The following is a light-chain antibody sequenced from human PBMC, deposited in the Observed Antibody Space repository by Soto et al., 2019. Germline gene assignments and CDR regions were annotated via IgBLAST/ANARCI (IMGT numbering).Light chain of an antibody. J-gene: IGKJ1*01. CDR3: QHYGSSWT. CDR2: GAS. Sequence: TQSPSTLSASVGDRVTFTCRASQSVSSSYLAWYQQKPGQAPRLLIYGASSRATGIPDRFSGSGSGTDFTLTISRLEPEDFAVYYCQHYGSSWTFGQGTKVEIK. CDR1: QSVSSSY. V-gene: IGKV3-20*01.